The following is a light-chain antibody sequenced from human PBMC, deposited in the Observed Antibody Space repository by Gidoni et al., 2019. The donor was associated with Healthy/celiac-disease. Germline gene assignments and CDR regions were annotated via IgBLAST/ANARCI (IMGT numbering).Light chain of an antibody. Sequence: SVLTQPPSVSGAPGPRVTISCTGSSSNIGAGYDVHWYQQLPGTAPKLLIYGNSNRPSGVTDRFSGYKSGTSASLAITGLQAEDEAHYYCQSYDSSLSGSVFGGGTKLTVL. CDR3: QSYDSSLSGSV. J-gene: IGLJ3*02. CDR2: GNS. CDR1: SSNIGAGYD. V-gene: IGLV1-40*01.